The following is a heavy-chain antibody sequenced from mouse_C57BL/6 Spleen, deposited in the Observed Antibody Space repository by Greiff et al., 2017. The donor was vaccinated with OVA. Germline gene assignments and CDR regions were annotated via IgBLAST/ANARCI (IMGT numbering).Heavy chain of an antibody. CDR3: ARELITTVVATDYFDD. Sequence: VQLQQPGAELVKPGASVKMSCKASGYTFTSYWITWVKQRPGQGLEWIGDIYPGSGSTNYNEKFKSKATLTVDTSSSTAYMQLSSLTSEDSAVYYCARELITTVVATDYFDDWGQGTTLTVSS. D-gene: IGHD1-1*01. CDR2: IYPGSGST. CDR1: GYTFTSYW. J-gene: IGHJ2*01. V-gene: IGHV1-55*01.